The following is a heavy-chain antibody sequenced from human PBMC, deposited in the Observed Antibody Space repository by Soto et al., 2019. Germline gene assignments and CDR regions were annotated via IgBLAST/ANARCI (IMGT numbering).Heavy chain of an antibody. D-gene: IGHD3-3*01. CDR1: GFTFSSYG. CDR2: IWYDGSNK. Sequence: QVQLVESGGGVFQPGRSLRLSCAASGFTFSSYGMHWVRQAPGKGLEWVAVIWYDGSNKYYADSVKGRFTISRDNSKNTLYLQMNSLRAEDTAVYYCASTIFGAWGFDYWGQGTLVTVSS. J-gene: IGHJ4*02. V-gene: IGHV3-33*01. CDR3: ASTIFGAWGFDY.